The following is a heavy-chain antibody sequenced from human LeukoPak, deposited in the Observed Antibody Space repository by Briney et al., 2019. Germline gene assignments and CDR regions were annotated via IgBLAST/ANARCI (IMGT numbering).Heavy chain of an antibody. CDR1: GGSFSGYY. D-gene: IGHD4-17*01. Sequence: SETLSLTCAVYGGSFSGYYWSWIRQPPGKGLEWIGEINHSGSTNYNPSLKSRVTISVDTSKNQFSLKLSSVTAADTAVYFCARPTAPYGDYWYFDLWGRGTLVTVSS. J-gene: IGHJ2*01. CDR2: INHSGST. V-gene: IGHV4-34*01. CDR3: ARPTAPYGDYWYFDL.